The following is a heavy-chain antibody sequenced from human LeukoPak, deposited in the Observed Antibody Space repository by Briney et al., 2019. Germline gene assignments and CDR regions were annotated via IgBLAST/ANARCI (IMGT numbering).Heavy chain of an antibody. D-gene: IGHD2-15*01. J-gene: IGHJ5*02. CDR1: GFTFSGSA. V-gene: IGHV3-73*01. Sequence: PGGSLRLSCAASGFTFSGSAMHWVRQASGKGLEWVGHIRSKANSYATAYSPSVKGRFTVSRDDSKNTAYLQMNSLKTEDTAVYYCARGSEDIVVVVAATAFDPWGQGTLVTVSS. CDR3: ARGSEDIVVVVAATAFDP. CDR2: IRSKANSYAT.